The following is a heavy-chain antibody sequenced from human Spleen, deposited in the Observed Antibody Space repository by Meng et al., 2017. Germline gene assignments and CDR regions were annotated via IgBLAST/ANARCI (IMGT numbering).Heavy chain of an antibody. Sequence: GESLKISCAASGFTFSSYEFNWVRQAPGKGLEWVSYISKSGSTIYYADSVKGRFAISRDNAKNSLYLQMNSLRAEDTAVYYCARDYYGDYSRVDYWGQGTLVTVSS. J-gene: IGHJ4*02. CDR2: ISKSGSTI. D-gene: IGHD4-17*01. CDR1: GFTFSSYE. V-gene: IGHV3-48*03. CDR3: ARDYYGDYSRVDY.